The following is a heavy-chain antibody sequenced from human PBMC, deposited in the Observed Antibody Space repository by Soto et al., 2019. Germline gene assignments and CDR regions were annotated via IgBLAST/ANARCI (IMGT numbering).Heavy chain of an antibody. CDR2: IYYSGST. D-gene: IGHD6-19*01. J-gene: IGHJ4*02. Sequence: SETLSLTCTVSGGSISSYYWSWIRQPPGKGLEWIGYIYYSGSTNYNPSLKSRVTVSVDPSKNQFSLKLSSMTAADTAVYYCARRYSSGFDYWGQGTLVTVSS. CDR1: GGSISSYY. CDR3: ARRYSSGFDY. V-gene: IGHV4-59*01.